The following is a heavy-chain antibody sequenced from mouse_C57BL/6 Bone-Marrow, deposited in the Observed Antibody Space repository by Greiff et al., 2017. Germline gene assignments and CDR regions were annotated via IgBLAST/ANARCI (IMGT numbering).Heavy chain of an antibody. CDR2: IDPSDSYT. J-gene: IGHJ2*01. Sequence: VPLQQSGAELVRPGTSVKLSCKASGYTFPSSWVPWVKPRPGQGLVWIGVIDPSDSYTNYNQKFKGKATLTVDTSSSTPYLQLSSLTSEDSAVYYCAREGAWTTVVVDYWGQGTTLTVSS. D-gene: IGHD1-1*01. V-gene: IGHV1-59*01. CDR1: GYTFPSSW. CDR3: AREGAWTTVVVDY.